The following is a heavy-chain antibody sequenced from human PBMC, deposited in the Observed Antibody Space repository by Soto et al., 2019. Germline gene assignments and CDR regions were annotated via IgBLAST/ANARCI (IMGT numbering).Heavy chain of an antibody. V-gene: IGHV6-1*01. J-gene: IGHJ3*02. CDR3: AIEREQQLPPGVFAI. Sequence: SQTLSLTCAISGDSVSSNSAAWNWIRQSPSRGLEWLGRTYYRSKWYNDYAVSVKSRITINPDTSKNQFSLQLNSVTPEDTAVYYCAIEREQQLPPGVFAIRGQGTMVTVSS. CDR2: TYYRSKWYN. D-gene: IGHD6-13*01. CDR1: GDSVSSNSAA.